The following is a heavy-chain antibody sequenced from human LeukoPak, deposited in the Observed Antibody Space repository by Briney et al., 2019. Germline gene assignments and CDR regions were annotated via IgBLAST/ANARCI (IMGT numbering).Heavy chain of an antibody. J-gene: IGHJ4*02. CDR2: ITGSGGST. D-gene: IGHD5-18*01. V-gene: IGHV3-23*02. CDR1: GFTFNKYV. Sequence: GGSLRLPCAGSGFTFNKYVMMGVRQARGKGLEWVSGITGSGGSTYYIESVKGRFTISRDNSKSAVYLQMDSLRAEDTAVYYCARGGYTYGSGLWGQGALVTVSS. CDR3: ARGGYTYGSGL.